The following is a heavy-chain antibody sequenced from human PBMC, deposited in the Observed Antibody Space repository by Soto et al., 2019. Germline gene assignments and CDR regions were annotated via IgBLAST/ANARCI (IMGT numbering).Heavy chain of an antibody. CDR2: ISGSGGST. V-gene: IGHV3-23*01. Sequence: GGSLRLSCAASGFTFSSYAMSWVRQAPGKGLEWVSAISGSGGSTYYADSVKGRFTISRDNSKNTLYLQMNSLRAEDTAVYYCAKGATMIVVVIVYFDYWGQGTLVTVSS. CDR3: AKGATMIVVVIVYFDY. J-gene: IGHJ4*02. D-gene: IGHD3-22*01. CDR1: GFTFSSYA.